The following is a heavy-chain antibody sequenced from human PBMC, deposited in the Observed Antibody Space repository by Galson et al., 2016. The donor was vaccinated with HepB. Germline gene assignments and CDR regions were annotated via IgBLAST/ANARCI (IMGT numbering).Heavy chain of an antibody. CDR2: INPSDGTT. J-gene: IGHJ4*02. Sequence: SVKVSCKASGDTLSNHYLHWVRQAPGQGLEWVGVINPSDGTTNCAERFQGRVTMTRDTSTTSFYMELSSLRYEDTAEYFCAREIGGTSYFEYWGQGTLVTFSS. D-gene: IGHD1-7*01. CDR3: AREIGGTSYFEY. V-gene: IGHV1-46*01. CDR1: GDTLSNHY.